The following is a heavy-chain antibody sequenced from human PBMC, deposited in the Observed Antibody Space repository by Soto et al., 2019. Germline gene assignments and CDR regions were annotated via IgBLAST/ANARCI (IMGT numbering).Heavy chain of an antibody. CDR1: GGTFSSYA. CDR3: ASGGDGYNCAY. J-gene: IGHJ4*02. Sequence: QVQLVQSGAEVKKPGSSVKVSCKASGGTFSSYAISWVRQAPGQGLEWMGGSIPNFGTANYAQKFQGRVTITADKSTSTAYMELSRLRSEYTAVYYCASGGDGYNCAYLGQGTLVTVSS. CDR2: SIPNFGTA. V-gene: IGHV1-69*06. D-gene: IGHD2-21*01.